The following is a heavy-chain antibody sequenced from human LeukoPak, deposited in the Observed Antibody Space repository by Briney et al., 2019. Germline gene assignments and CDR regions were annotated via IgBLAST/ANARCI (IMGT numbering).Heavy chain of an antibody. J-gene: IGHJ6*02. Sequence: PSETLSLTCTVSDGTISPYYLSWIRQPPGKGLEWIGYIYYTGSTNYNPSLKSRVTIPLDTSKNQFSLRLTSVTAADTAVYYCARGRLSVADLDVWGQGTTVTVSS. D-gene: IGHD6-19*01. CDR3: ARGRLSVADLDV. CDR2: IYYTGST. V-gene: IGHV4-59*01. CDR1: DGTISPYY.